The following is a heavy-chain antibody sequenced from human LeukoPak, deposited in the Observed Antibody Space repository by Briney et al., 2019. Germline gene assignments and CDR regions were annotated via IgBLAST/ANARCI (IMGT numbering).Heavy chain of an antibody. CDR2: INHSGST. Sequence: SSETLSLTCAVYGGSFSGYYWSWIRQPPGKGLEWIGEINHSGSTNYNPSLKSRVTISVDTSKNQFSLKLSSVTAADTAVYYCARGPPEYCSSTSCYNDYWGQGTLVTVSS. J-gene: IGHJ4*02. CDR3: ARGPPEYCSSTSCYNDY. CDR1: GGSFSGYY. V-gene: IGHV4-34*01. D-gene: IGHD2-2*02.